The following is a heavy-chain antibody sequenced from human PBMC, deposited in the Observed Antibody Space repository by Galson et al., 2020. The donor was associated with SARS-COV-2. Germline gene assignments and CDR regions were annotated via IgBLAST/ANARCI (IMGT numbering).Heavy chain of an antibody. CDR3: AREGGEYYDSSGYYSTGYFQH. J-gene: IGHJ1*01. Sequence: GESLKISCAASGFTVSSNYMSWVRQAPGKGLEWVSVIYSGGSTYYADSVKGRFTISRDNSKNTLYLQMNSLRAEDTAVYYCAREGGEYYDSSGYYSTGYFQHWGQGTLVTVSS. CDR2: IYSGGST. V-gene: IGHV3-66*01. D-gene: IGHD3-22*01. CDR1: GFTVSSNY.